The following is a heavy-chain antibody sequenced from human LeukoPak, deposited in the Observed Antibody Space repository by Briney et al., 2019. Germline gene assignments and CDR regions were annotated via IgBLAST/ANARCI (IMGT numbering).Heavy chain of an antibody. V-gene: IGHV3-23*01. J-gene: IGHJ4*02. CDR1: GFTFSSYW. D-gene: IGHD2-8*02. CDR3: ATYRQVLLPFES. CDR2: IFPSGGEI. Sequence: GGSLRLSCAASGFTFSSYWLTWVRQPPGKGLEWVSSIFPSGGEIHYADSVRGRFTISRDNSKSTLSLQMNSLRAEDTAIYYCATYRQVLLPFESWGQGTLVTVSS.